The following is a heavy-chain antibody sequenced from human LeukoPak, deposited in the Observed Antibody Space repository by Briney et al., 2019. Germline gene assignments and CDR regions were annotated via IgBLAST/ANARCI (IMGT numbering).Heavy chain of an antibody. J-gene: IGHJ6*02. CDR3: ARDRGQWLVSNYYYYGIDV. CDR2: IKQDGSEK. Sequence: GGSLRLSCAASGFTFSSYWMSWVRQARGKGLEWVANIKQDGSEKYYVDSVKGRFTISRDNAKNSLYLQMNSLRAEDTAVYYCARDRGQWLVSNYYYYGIDVWGQGTTVTVSS. V-gene: IGHV3-7*01. CDR1: GFTFSSYW. D-gene: IGHD6-19*01.